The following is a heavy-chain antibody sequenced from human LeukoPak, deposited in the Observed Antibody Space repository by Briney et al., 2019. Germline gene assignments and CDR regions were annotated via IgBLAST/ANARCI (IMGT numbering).Heavy chain of an antibody. Sequence: ASVKVSCKASGYTFTSYDINWVRQATGQGLEWMGWMNPNSGNTGYAQKFQGRVTMTRNTSISTAYMELSSLRSEDTAVYYCARAYYYDSSGYYSIFGYWGQGTLVTVSS. V-gene: IGHV1-8*01. J-gene: IGHJ4*02. D-gene: IGHD3-22*01. CDR3: ARAYYYDSSGYYSIFGY. CDR1: GYTFTSYD. CDR2: MNPNSGNT.